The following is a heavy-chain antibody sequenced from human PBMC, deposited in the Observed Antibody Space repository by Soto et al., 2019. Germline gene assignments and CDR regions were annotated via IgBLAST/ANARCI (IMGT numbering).Heavy chain of an antibody. CDR2: IYYSGST. J-gene: IGHJ5*02. V-gene: IGHV4-61*08. D-gene: IGHD3-22*01. Sequence: SETLSLTCAVSGGSISSGGYYWSWIRQPPGKGMEWIVYIYYSGSTNYNPSLKSRVTISVDTSKNQFSLKLSSVTAADTAVYYCARVFSFYYDSSGYYWGVWFDPWGQGTLVTVSS. CDR1: GGSISSGGYY. CDR3: ARVFSFYYDSSGYYWGVWFDP.